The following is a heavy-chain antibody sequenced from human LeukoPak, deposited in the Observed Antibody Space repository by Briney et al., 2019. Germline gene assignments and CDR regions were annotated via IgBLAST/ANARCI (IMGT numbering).Heavy chain of an antibody. CDR1: GFTFSSYG. Sequence: GGSLRLSCAASGFTFSSYGMHWVRQAPGKGLEWVAVISYDGSNKYYADSVKGRFTISRDNSKNTLYLQMNSLRAEDTAVYYCANYNTYDGDNPFDYWGQGTLVTVSS. CDR3: ANYNTYDGDNPFDY. D-gene: IGHD4-17*01. V-gene: IGHV3-30*18. CDR2: ISYDGSNK. J-gene: IGHJ4*02.